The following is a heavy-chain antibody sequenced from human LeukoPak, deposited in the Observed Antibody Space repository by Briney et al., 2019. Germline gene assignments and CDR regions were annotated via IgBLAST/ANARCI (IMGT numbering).Heavy chain of an antibody. Sequence: SETLSLTCTVSGGSISTYYWSWIRQPPGKGLEWIGYIFHSGSTNYNPSLKSRVTMSVDTSKNQFSLKLSSVTAADTAVYYCARGAGVDYWGQGILVTVSS. J-gene: IGHJ4*02. CDR1: GGSISTYY. D-gene: IGHD3-10*01. CDR2: IFHSGST. V-gene: IGHV4-59*01. CDR3: ARGAGVDY.